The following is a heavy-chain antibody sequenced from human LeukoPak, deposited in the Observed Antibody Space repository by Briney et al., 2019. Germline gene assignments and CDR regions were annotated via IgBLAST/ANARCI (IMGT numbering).Heavy chain of an antibody. CDR3: AIRTIRGDNSYYDTDYFFGMDV. D-gene: IGHD3-9*01. CDR2: IFNNANT. Sequence: SETLPLTCTVSGGSIRGYYWSWIRQSPGKGLEWIGYIFNNANTNYNPSLGSRVTISGDTSRNQFSLKLISLTAADTAVYYCAIRTIRGDNSYYDTDYFFGMDVWGQGTTVTVSS. V-gene: IGHV4-59*08. J-gene: IGHJ6*02. CDR1: GGSIRGYY.